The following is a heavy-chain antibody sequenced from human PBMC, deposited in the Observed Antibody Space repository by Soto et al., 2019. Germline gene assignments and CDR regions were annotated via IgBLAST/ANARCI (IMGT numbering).Heavy chain of an antibody. CDR3: ARYYGSEYYFDY. D-gene: IGHD3-10*01. CDR2: IYYSGST. V-gene: IGHV4-31*03. Sequence: SETLSLTCTVSGGSISSGGYYWSWIRQHPGKGLEWIGYIYYSGSTYYNPSLRSRVTISVDTSKNQSSLKLSSVTAADTAVYYCARYYGSEYYFDYWGQGTLVTVSS. J-gene: IGHJ4*02. CDR1: GGSISSGGYY.